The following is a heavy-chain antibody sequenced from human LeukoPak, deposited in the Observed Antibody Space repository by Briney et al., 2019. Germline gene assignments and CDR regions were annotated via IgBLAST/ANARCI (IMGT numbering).Heavy chain of an antibody. CDR2: TYSDGRT. CDR3: ARDYYGSGSYYNSSDY. J-gene: IGHJ4*02. Sequence: GGSLRLSWAASGXTVSSNHMSWVRQAPGKGLEWVSYTYSDGRTYYADSVKGRFTISRDNSQNTLYLQMKSLRAEDTAIYYCARDYYGSGSYYNSSDYWGQGTLVTVSS. CDR1: GXTVSSNH. V-gene: IGHV3-53*01. D-gene: IGHD3-10*01.